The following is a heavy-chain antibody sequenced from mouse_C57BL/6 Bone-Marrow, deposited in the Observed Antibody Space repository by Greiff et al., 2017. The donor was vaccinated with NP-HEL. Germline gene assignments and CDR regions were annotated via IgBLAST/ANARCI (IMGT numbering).Heavy chain of an antibody. V-gene: IGHV2-2*01. CDR2: IWSGGST. J-gene: IGHJ2*01. CDR3: ARKDSLRDYFDY. Sequence: VKLMESGPGLVQPSQSLSITCTVSGFSLTSYGVHWVRQSPGKGLEWLGVIWSGGSTDYNAAFISRLSISKDNSKSQVFFKMNSLQADDTAIYYCARKDSLRDYFDYWGQGTTLTVSS. CDR1: GFSLTSYG. D-gene: IGHD1-1*01.